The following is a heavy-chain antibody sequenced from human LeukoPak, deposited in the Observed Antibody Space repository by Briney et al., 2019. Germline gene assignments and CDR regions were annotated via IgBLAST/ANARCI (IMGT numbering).Heavy chain of an antibody. CDR2: IYYSGST. V-gene: IGHV4-39*07. CDR3: ARETFCSSTSCSPGWFDP. J-gene: IGHJ5*02. CDR1: GGSISSSSYY. D-gene: IGHD2-2*01. Sequence: PSETLPLTCTVSGGSISSSSYYWGWIRQPPGKGLEWIGSIYYSGSTYYNPSLKSRVTISVDTSKNQFSLKLSSVTAADTAVYYCARETFCSSTSCSPGWFDPWGQGTLVTVSS.